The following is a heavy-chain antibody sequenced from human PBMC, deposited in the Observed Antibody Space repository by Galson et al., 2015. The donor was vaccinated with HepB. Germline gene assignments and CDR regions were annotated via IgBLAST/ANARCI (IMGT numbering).Heavy chain of an antibody. CDR1: GFTFSSYA. Sequence: SLRLSCAASGFTFSSYAMSWVRQAPGKGLEWVSYISSSSSTIYYADSVKGRFTISRDNAKNSLHLQMNSLRAEDTAVYYCARSDYYDSSGYFDAFDIWGQGTMVTVSS. D-gene: IGHD3-22*01. J-gene: IGHJ3*02. CDR3: ARSDYYDSSGYFDAFDI. V-gene: IGHV3-48*01. CDR2: ISSSSSTI.